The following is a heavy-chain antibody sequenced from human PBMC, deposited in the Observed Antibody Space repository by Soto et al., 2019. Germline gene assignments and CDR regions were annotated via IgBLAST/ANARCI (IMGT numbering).Heavy chain of an antibody. Sequence: ASVKVSCKTSGYTFSNFGISWVRQAPGQGLEWMGWTSACNGNTNYAQKLQGRVTMTTDTSTSTAYMELRSLRSDDTAVYYCARGLGLSAHYYYYSGMDVWGQGTTVTVSS. CDR3: ARGLGLSAHYYYYSGMDV. CDR1: GYTFSNFG. CDR2: TSACNGNT. V-gene: IGHV1-18*01. D-gene: IGHD3-16*01. J-gene: IGHJ6*02.